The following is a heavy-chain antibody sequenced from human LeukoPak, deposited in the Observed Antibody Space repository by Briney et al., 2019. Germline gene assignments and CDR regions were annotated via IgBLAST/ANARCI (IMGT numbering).Heavy chain of an antibody. CDR3: AREAQVFYDFWSGYQSRYFDS. Sequence: SETLSLTCAVSGYSISSGYYWGWIRQPPGKGQEWIGEINHSGSTNYNPSLKSRATISVDTSKNQFSLKLSSVTAADTAVYYCAREAQVFYDFWSGYQSRYFDSWGQGTLVTVSS. CDR2: INHSGST. CDR1: GYSISSGYY. D-gene: IGHD3-3*01. J-gene: IGHJ4*02. V-gene: IGHV4-38-2*02.